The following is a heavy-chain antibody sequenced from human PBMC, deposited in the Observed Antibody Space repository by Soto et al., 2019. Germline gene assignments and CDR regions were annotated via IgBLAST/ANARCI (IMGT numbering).Heavy chain of an antibody. V-gene: IGHV4-59*08. CDR1: DDSSSSYK. D-gene: IGHD3-10*01. J-gene: IGHJ6*02. Sequence: SETLSLSCTVSDDSSSSYKWSWIRQPPERRLEWIGYIDSNGGTSYNPSLQSRVTISIDTSTKQFSLKLSSVTAADTAVYYCVRQGFGRLNGLVAVWGQGTTVTVSS. CDR2: IDSNGGT. CDR3: VRQGFGRLNGLVAV.